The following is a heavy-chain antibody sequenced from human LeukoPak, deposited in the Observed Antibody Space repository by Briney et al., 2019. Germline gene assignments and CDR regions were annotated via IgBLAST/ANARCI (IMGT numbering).Heavy chain of an antibody. J-gene: IGHJ4*02. V-gene: IGHV3-74*01. D-gene: IGHD3-22*01. Sequence: GGSLRLSCAASGFTFSSYWMHWVRQAPGKGLVWVSRINSDGSSTNYADSVKGRFTISRDNAKNTLYLQMNSLRAEDTAVYYCAKDLLEGVYYDSSGYYDYWGQGILVTVSS. CDR2: INSDGSST. CDR1: GFTFSSYW. CDR3: AKDLLEGVYYDSSGYYDY.